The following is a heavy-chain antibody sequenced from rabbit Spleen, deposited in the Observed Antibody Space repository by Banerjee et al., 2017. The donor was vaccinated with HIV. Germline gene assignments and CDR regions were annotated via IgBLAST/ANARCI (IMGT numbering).Heavy chain of an antibody. J-gene: IGHJ4*01. CDR3: VREVAARFNL. CDR1: GFSFSNNYW. Sequence: QEQLEESGGDLVKPEGSLTLTCTASGFSFSNNYWICWVRQAPGKGLEWIACIYAGSSGNTYYASWAKGRFTISKTSSTTVTLQMTSLSAADTATYFCVREVAARFNLWGQGTLVTVS. V-gene: IGHV1S45*01. D-gene: IGHD4-1*01. CDR2: IYAGSSGNT.